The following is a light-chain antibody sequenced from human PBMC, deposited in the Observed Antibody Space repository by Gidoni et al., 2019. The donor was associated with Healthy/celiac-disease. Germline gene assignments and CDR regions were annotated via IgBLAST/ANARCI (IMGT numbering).Light chain of an antibody. CDR2: AAV. CDR3: QQSYSTPRT. V-gene: IGKV1-39*01. J-gene: IGKJ4*01. CDR1: QSIRSY. Sequence: DIQMTQSPSYLSASVGDRVTITCRASQSIRSYLNWYQQKPGKAPKLLIYAAVSLLSGVTSKFSCSGSGTDFTLTLRRLQHEDFATYYCQQSYSTPRTFGGGTKVEIK.